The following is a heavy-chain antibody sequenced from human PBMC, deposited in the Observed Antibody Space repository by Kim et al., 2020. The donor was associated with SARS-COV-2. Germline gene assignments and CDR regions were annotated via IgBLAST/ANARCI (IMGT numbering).Heavy chain of an antibody. D-gene: IGHD6-13*01. V-gene: IGHV3-7*01. J-gene: IGHJ6*02. CDR1: GFIFSNFW. CDR3: ARDCGGRQQLTPPCGMDV. CDR2: IKQDGSEK. Sequence: GGSLRLSCAASGFIFSNFWMSWVRQAPGKGLEWVVNIKQDGSEKYYVDSVKGRFTISRDNAKNSLYLQMNSLRAEDTAVYYCARDCGGRQQLTPPCGMDVWGQGTTVTVSS.